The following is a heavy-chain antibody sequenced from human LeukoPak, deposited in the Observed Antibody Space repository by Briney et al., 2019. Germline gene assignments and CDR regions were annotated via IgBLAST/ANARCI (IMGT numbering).Heavy chain of an antibody. Sequence: SETLSLTCTVSGGSISSYYWSLIRQPAGKGLEWIGRIYISGSTNYNPSLKSRVTMSVNTSKNQFSLKLSSVTAADTAVYYCARDSTLLGYYYMDVWGKGTTVTVSS. CDR1: GGSISSYY. CDR2: IYISGST. CDR3: ARDSTLLGYYYMDV. D-gene: IGHD2-8*02. J-gene: IGHJ6*03. V-gene: IGHV4-4*07.